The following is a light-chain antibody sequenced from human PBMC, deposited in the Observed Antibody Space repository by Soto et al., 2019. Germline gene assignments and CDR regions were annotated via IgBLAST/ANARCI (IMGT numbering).Light chain of an antibody. CDR1: SSNIGGNT. V-gene: IGLV1-44*01. J-gene: IGLJ2*01. CDR3: AARDYRLNGVV. CDR2: SNS. Sequence: QSVLTQPPSASGTPGLWVTLSCSGSSSNIGGNTVHWYKQLPGAAPKLLIYSNSRRPSVFPDRFSCSKSGTSASLDISGLQSDEEADYYCAARDYRLNGVVFGGGTKVTVL.